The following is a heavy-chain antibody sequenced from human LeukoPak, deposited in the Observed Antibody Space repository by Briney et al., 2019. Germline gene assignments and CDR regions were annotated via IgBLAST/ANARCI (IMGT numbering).Heavy chain of an antibody. CDR3: AKSHITRYPLQYYFDL. CDR2: ISVTGDIT. Sequence: GGSLRLSCAASGFTFSSYAMSWLRQTPQKGLEWVSGISVTGDITYYADSVKGRFTIARDNCRTTLYLQLNSLRTDDTDVYYCAKSHITRYPLQYYFDLWGPGDHVIVSS. CDR1: GFTFSSYA. D-gene: IGHD2-21*01. V-gene: IGHV3-23*01. J-gene: IGHJ4*02.